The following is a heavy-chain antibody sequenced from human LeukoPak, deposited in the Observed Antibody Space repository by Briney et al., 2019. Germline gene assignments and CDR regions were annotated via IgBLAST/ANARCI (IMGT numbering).Heavy chain of an antibody. CDR3: ARHRMYYYDSSGRGVADAFDI. CDR1: GGSISSSSYY. Sequence: PSETLSLTCTVSGGSISSSSYYWGCIRQPPGKGLEWIGSIYYSGSTYYNPSLKSRVTISVDTSKNQFSLKLSSVTAADTAVYYCARHRMYYYDSSGRGVADAFDIWGQGTMVTVSS. D-gene: IGHD3-22*01. V-gene: IGHV4-39*01. J-gene: IGHJ3*02. CDR2: IYYSGST.